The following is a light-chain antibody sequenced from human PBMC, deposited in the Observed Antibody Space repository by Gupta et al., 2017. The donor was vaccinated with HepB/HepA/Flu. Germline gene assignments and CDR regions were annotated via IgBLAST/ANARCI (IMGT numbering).Light chain of an antibody. CDR1: ISNIGAGYD. J-gene: IGLJ3*02. V-gene: IGLV1-40*01. Sequence: QSVLTQPPSVSGAPGQRVTISCTGSISNIGAGYDVHWYQQRPGTAPKLLIYGNTNRPSGVPDRFSGSKSGTSASLAITGLQAEDEADYYCQSYDSSLSGWVFGGGTKLTVL. CDR2: GNT. CDR3: QSYDSSLSGWV.